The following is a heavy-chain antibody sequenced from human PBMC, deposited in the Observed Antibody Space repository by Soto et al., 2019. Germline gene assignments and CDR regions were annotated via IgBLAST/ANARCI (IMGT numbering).Heavy chain of an antibody. D-gene: IGHD6-19*01. J-gene: IGHJ6*02. CDR1: GDSVSSNSAA. Sequence: PSQTLSLTCAISGDSVSSNSAAWNWIRQSPSRGLEWLGRTYYRSKWYNDYAVSVKSRITINPDTSKNQFSLQPNSVTPEDTAVYYCARDPSSGWPYYYYYGMDVWGQGTTVTVSS. V-gene: IGHV6-1*01. CDR3: ARDPSSGWPYYYYYGMDV. CDR2: TYYRSKWYN.